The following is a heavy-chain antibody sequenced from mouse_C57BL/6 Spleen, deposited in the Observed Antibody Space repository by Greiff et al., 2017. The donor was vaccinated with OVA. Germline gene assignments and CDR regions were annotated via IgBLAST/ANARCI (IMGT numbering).Heavy chain of an antibody. Sequence: EVQLQQSGPELVKPGASVKISCKASGYTFTDYYMTWVKQSHGQSLEWIGDINPNNGGTSYNQKFKGKATLTVDKSSSTAYMELRSLTSEDSAVYYCARRNYGYDDGAWFAYWGQGTLVTVSA. J-gene: IGHJ3*01. CDR3: ARRNYGYDDGAWFAY. CDR2: INPNNGGT. CDR1: GYTFTDYY. D-gene: IGHD2-2*01. V-gene: IGHV1-26*01.